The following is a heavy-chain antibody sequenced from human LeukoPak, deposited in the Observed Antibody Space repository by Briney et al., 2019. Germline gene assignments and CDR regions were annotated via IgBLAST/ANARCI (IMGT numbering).Heavy chain of an antibody. Sequence: PGGSLRLSCAASGFTFSSYAMSWVRQAPGKGLEWVAVIWYDGSNKYYADSVKGRFTISRDNSKNTLYLQMNSLRAEDTAVYYCARGQSGFDLWGRGTLVTVSS. J-gene: IGHJ2*01. CDR1: GFTFSSYA. V-gene: IGHV3-33*08. D-gene: IGHD1-26*01. CDR3: ARGQSGFDL. CDR2: IWYDGSNK.